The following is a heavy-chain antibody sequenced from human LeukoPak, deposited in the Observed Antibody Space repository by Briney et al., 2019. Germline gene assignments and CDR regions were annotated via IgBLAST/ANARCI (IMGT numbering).Heavy chain of an antibody. CDR1: GGSISSYY. D-gene: IGHD3-3*01. CDR2: IYTSGST. V-gene: IGHV4-4*07. CDR3: AREGTIFGVGYLDY. Sequence: PSETLSLTCTVSGGSISSYYWSWIRQPAGKGLEWIGRIYTSGSTNYNPSLKSRVTMSVDTSKNQFSLKLSSVTAADTAVYYCAREGTIFGVGYLDYWGQGTLVTVSS. J-gene: IGHJ4*02.